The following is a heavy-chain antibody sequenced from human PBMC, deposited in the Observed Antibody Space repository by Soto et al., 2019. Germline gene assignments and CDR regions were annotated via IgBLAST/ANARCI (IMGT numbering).Heavy chain of an antibody. CDR2: IYYSGST. CDR3: AREIAGSSSYIYYYYGMDV. CDR1: GGSISSGGYY. Sequence: PSETLSLTCTVSGGSISSGGYYWSWIRQHPGKGLEWIGYIYYSGSTYYNPSLKSRVTISVDTSKSQFSLKLSSVTAADTAVYYCAREIAGSSSYIYYYYGMDVWGQGTTVTVSS. V-gene: IGHV4-31*03. J-gene: IGHJ6*02. D-gene: IGHD6-6*01.